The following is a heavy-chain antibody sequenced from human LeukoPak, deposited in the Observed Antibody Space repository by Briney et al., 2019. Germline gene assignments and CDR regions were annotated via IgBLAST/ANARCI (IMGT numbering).Heavy chain of an antibody. J-gene: IGHJ4*02. V-gene: IGHV4-59*01. Sequence: SETLSLTCTVSGGSISSYYWSWIRQPPGKGLEWIGYIYYSGSTNYNPSLKSRVTISVDTSKNQFSLKLSSVTAADTAVYYCAREDNDYDYWGQGTLVTVSS. CDR1: GGSISSYY. D-gene: IGHD4-11*01. CDR3: AREDNDYDY. CDR2: IYYSGST.